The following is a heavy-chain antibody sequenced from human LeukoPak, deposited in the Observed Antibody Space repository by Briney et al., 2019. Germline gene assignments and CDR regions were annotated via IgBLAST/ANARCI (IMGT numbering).Heavy chain of an antibody. Sequence: ASVKVSCKASGYTFTGYYMHWVRQAPGQGLEWMGWINPNSGGTNYAQKFQGRVTMTRDTSISTAYMELSRLRSDDTAVYYCARGGALAKVTYLHGWFDPWGQGTLVTVSS. CDR3: ARGGALAKVTYLHGWFDP. V-gene: IGHV1-2*02. J-gene: IGHJ5*02. CDR2: INPNSGGT. CDR1: GYTFTGYY. D-gene: IGHD4-11*01.